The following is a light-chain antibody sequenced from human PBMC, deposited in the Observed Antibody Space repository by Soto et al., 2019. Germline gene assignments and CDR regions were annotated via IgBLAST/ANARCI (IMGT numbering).Light chain of an antibody. V-gene: IGKV3-15*01. CDR2: GAS. CDR3: QQYYNWPYT. Sequence: EIVMTQSPATLPVSPGERATLSCRASQSVSSNLAWYQQKPGQAPRLLIYGASTRATGIPARFSGSGSGTEFTLTISSLQSEDFAVYYCQQYYNWPYTFGQGTKLEIK. J-gene: IGKJ2*01. CDR1: QSVSSN.